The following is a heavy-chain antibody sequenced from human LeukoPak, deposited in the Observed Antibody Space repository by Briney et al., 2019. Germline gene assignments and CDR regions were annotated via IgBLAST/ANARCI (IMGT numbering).Heavy chain of an antibody. CDR1: GYTFTRYG. V-gene: IGHV1-18*01. CDR3: ARDHSNWNYAPDF. Sequence: ASVRVSCKASGYTFTRYGISWVRQAPGQGLQWLGWISASNGDTNYAQKFRDRVTMSTDTSTGTAYLDVRSLTSDDTAVYYCARDHSNWNYAPDFWGQGTLVIVSS. D-gene: IGHD1-7*01. CDR2: ISASNGDT. J-gene: IGHJ4*02.